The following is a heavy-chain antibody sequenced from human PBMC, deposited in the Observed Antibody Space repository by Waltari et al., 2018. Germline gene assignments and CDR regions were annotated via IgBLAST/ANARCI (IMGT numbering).Heavy chain of an antibody. CDR1: GYSISTGYY. Sequence: QVQLQESGPGLVKPSETLSLTCVVSGYSISTGYYWGWIRQPQGKGLEWIGSIHHSGSTYDNPSLKSRVTISVDTPKNLFSLRLNSVTAADTAVYYCARQGRVISGPESFFDYWGQGTPVTVSS. CDR2: IHHSGST. V-gene: IGHV4-38-2*01. J-gene: IGHJ4*02. D-gene: IGHD2-21*01. CDR3: ARQGRVISGPESFFDY.